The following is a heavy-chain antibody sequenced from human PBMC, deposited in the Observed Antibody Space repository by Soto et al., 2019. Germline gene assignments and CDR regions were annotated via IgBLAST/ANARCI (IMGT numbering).Heavy chain of an antibody. CDR3: ARDGGEIIPAAIGGGYGMDV. Sequence: PGGSLRLSCAASGFTFSDYYMSRIRQAPGKGLEWVSYISSTSIYTNYADAVKGRFTISRDNAKNSLYLQMNSLRAEDTAVYYCARDGGEIIPAAIGGGYGMDVWGQGTTVTVSS. CDR1: GFTFSDYY. D-gene: IGHD2-2*01. CDR2: ISSTSIYT. V-gene: IGHV3-11*06. J-gene: IGHJ6*02.